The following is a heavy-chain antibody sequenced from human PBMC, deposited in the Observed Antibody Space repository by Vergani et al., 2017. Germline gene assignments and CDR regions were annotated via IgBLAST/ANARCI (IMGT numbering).Heavy chain of an antibody. CDR3: ARVVRIDDYVWGSYRYGAAFDY. D-gene: IGHD3-16*02. Sequence: QVQLQQWGAGLLKPSETLSLTCAVYGGSFRGYYWSWIRPPPGKGLEWIGEINHSGSTNYNTYLKSRVTISVDTSKNQLDLTLSSVTAADTAVYYCARVVRIDDYVWGSYRYGAAFDYWGQGTLVTVSS. CDR2: INHSGST. J-gene: IGHJ4*02. CDR1: GGSFRGYY. V-gene: IGHV4-34*01.